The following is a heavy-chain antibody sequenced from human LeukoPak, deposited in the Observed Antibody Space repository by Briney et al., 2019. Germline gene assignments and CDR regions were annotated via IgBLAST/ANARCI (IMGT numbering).Heavy chain of an antibody. CDR2: IIPILGIA. CDR1: GGTFSSYA. J-gene: IGHJ4*02. V-gene: IGHV1-69*04. D-gene: IGHD3-22*01. CDR3: ARRYYYDSSGYYFY. Sequence: SVKVSCKASGGTFSSYAISWVRQAPGQGLEWMGRIIPILGIANYAQKFQGRVTITADKSTSTAYMELSSLRSEDTAVYYCARRYYYDSSGYYFYWGQGTLATVSS.